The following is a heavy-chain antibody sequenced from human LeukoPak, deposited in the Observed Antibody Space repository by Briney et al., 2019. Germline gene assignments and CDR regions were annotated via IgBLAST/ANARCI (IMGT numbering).Heavy chain of an antibody. CDR3: ARDSD. CDR1: GFTFSDYY. Sequence: GGSLRLSCAASGFTFSDYYMNWIRQAPGKGLEWVSYISGIGSTIYYADSVKGRFTISRDNAKNSLYLQLNSLRAEDTAMYYCARDSDWGQGTLVTVSS. CDR2: ISGIGSTI. D-gene: IGHD3-10*01. J-gene: IGHJ4*02. V-gene: IGHV3-11*04.